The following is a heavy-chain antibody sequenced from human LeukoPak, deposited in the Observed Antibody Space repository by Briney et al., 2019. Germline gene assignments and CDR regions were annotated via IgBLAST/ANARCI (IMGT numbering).Heavy chain of an antibody. D-gene: IGHD3-3*01. CDR1: GFTFSSYE. CDR2: ISSSGSTI. J-gene: IGHJ4*02. V-gene: IGHV3-48*03. CDR3: ARDPSVLRFLEWLLYAIDY. Sequence: PGGSLRLSCAASGFTFSSYEMNWVRQAPGKGLEWVSYISSSGSTIYYADSVKGRFTISRDNAKNSLYLQMNSLRAEDTAVYYCARDPSVLRFLEWLLYAIDYWGQGTLVTVSS.